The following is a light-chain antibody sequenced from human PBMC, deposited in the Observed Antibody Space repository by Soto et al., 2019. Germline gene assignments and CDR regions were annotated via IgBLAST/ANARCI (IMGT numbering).Light chain of an antibody. J-gene: IGKJ4*01. V-gene: IGKV1-12*01. CDR2: AAS. CDR3: QQTNRFPLT. CDR1: QRISSW. Sequence: DIPMTQSPSFVSASVGHRVTITCRASQRISSWLAWYQHKPGRAPKLLIHAASSLESGVPSRFSGSGSGTDFPLIISSLQPEDFATYYCQQTNRFPLTFGGGTKVEIK.